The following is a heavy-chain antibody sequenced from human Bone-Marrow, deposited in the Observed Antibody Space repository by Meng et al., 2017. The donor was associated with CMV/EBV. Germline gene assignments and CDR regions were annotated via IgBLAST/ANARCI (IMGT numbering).Heavy chain of an antibody. J-gene: IGHJ6*02. V-gene: IGHV3-30*18. CDR1: YG. D-gene: IGHD3-3*01. CDR3: AKELTIFGVVIISDYYYGMDV. Sequence: YGMNWVRQAPGKGLEWVAVISYDGSNKYYADSVKGRFTISRDNSKNTLYLQMNSLRAEDTAVYYCAKELTIFGVVIISDYYYGMDVWGQGTTVTVSS. CDR2: ISYDGSNK.